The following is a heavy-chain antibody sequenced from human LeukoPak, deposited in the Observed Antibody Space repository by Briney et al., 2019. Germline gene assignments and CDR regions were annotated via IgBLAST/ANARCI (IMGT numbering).Heavy chain of an antibody. D-gene: IGHD2-2*01. V-gene: IGHV1-18*01. CDR1: GYTFTCYG. Sequence: ASVKVSCKASGYTFTCYGISWVRQAPGQGLEWMGWISAYNGNTNYAQKLQGRVTMTTDTSTSTAYMELRSLRSDDTAVYYCARVPDIVVVPAAISNWFDPWGQGTLVTVSS. J-gene: IGHJ5*02. CDR3: ARVPDIVVVPAAISNWFDP. CDR2: ISAYNGNT.